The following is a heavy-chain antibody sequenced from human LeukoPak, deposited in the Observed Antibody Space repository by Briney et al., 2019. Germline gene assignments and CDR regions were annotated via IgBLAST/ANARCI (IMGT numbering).Heavy chain of an antibody. D-gene: IGHD3-22*01. CDR2: MNPNSGNT. CDR3: ETGYYYDSSGLDAFDI. J-gene: IGHJ3*02. V-gene: IGHV1-8*01. CDR1: GYTFTSYD. Sequence: ASVKVSCKASGYTFTSYDINWVRQATGQGLEWMGWMNPNSGNTGYAQKFQGRVTMTRNTSISTAYMELSSLRSEDTAVYYCETGYYYDSSGLDAFDIWGQGTMVTVSS.